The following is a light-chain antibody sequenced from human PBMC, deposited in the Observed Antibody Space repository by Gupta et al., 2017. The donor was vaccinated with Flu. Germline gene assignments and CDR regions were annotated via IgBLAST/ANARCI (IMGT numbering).Light chain of an antibody. J-gene: IGLJ3*02. CDR2: GDT. Sequence: QSVLTQPPSVSGAPGPRVTISCPGRNSNIGAGYDVHWYQHLPGTAPKLLIFGDTNRPSGVPDRFSGSKSGTSASLAITGLQAEDEADYYCHSYDSSVTGWVFGGGTRLTVL. CDR1: NSNIGAGYD. V-gene: IGLV1-40*01. CDR3: HSYDSSVTGWV.